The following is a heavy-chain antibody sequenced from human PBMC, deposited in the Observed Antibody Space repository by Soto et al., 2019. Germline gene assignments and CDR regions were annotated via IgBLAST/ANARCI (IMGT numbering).Heavy chain of an antibody. V-gene: IGHV1-69*01. D-gene: IGHD1-1*01. Sequence: QVQLVQSGAEVKKPGSSVKVSCKASGGTFSKYAISWVRQAPGQGLEWMGGIIPIFGTANYAQKFQGRVTITADESTSTAYMELSSLRSEDTAVYYCARSLTLGDRYNPLWYFDLWGRGTLVTVSS. J-gene: IGHJ2*01. CDR3: ARSLTLGDRYNPLWYFDL. CDR1: GGTFSKYA. CDR2: IIPIFGTA.